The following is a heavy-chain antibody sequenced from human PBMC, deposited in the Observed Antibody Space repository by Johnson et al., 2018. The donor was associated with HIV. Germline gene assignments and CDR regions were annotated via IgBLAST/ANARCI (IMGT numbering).Heavy chain of an antibody. D-gene: IGHD1-26*01. J-gene: IGHJ3*02. CDR3: AREEGAKYAFDI. Sequence: QVQLVESGGGVVQPGGSLRLSCAASGFTFSSYGMHWVRQAPGKGLEWVAFIRYDGSNKYYADSVKGRFTISRDNSKNTLYLQMNSLRAEDTAVYYCAREEGAKYAFDIWGQGTMVTVSS. CDR1: GFTFSSYG. CDR2: IRYDGSNK. V-gene: IGHV3-30*02.